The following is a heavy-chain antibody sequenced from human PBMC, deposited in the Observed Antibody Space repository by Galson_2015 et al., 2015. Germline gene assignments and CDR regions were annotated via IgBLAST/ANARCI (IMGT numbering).Heavy chain of an antibody. Sequence: SLRLSCAASGFTFSSYAMHWVRQAPGKGLEWVAVIPYDGSNKYYADSVKGRFTISRDNSKNTLYLQMNSLRAEDTAVYYCSRPQGAFDIWGQGTMVTVSS. CDR3: SRPQGAFDI. D-gene: IGHD6-6*01. CDR1: GFTFSSYA. V-gene: IGHV3-30-3*01. J-gene: IGHJ3*02. CDR2: IPYDGSNK.